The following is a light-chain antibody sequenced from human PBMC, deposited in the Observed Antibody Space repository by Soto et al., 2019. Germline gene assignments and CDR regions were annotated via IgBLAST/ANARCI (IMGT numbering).Light chain of an antibody. CDR2: EVS. CDR3: SSYTSSSTPVV. Sequence: QSVLTQPASVSGSPGQSITTSCTGTSSDVGGYNYVSWYQQHPGKAPKLIIYEVSNRPSGVSNRFSGSKSGNTASLTISGLQAEDEADYYCSSYTSSSTPVVFGTGTKVTVL. J-gene: IGLJ1*01. CDR1: SSDVGGYNY. V-gene: IGLV2-14*01.